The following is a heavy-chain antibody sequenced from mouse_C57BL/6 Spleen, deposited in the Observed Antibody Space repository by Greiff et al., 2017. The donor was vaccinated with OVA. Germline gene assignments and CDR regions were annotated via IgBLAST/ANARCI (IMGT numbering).Heavy chain of an antibody. V-gene: IGHV1-66*01. D-gene: IGHD2-5*01. Sequence: VQLQQSGPELVKPGASVKISCKASGYSFTSYYIHWVKQRPGQGLEWIGWIYPGSGNTTYNEKFKGKATLTADTSSSTAYMQLSSLTSEDSAVYYCARGAYYSNYVYFDYWGQGTTLTVSS. J-gene: IGHJ2*01. CDR3: ARGAYYSNYVYFDY. CDR2: IYPGSGNT. CDR1: GYSFTSYY.